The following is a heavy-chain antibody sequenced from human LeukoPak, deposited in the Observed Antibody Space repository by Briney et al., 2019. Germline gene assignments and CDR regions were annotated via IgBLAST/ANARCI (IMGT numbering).Heavy chain of an antibody. CDR2: ISYDGSKK. CDR3: ARAEFYFDSSGYYPFDL. J-gene: IGHJ4*02. Sequence: PGGSLRLSCAASGFTFSSYAAHWVRQAPGKGLEWVAAISYDGSKKYYADSVKGRFIISRDNSKNTLDLQVSSPRVEDTAMYYCARAEFYFDSSGYYPFDLWGQGTLVTVSS. V-gene: IGHV3-30*15. D-gene: IGHD3-22*01. CDR1: GFTFSSYA.